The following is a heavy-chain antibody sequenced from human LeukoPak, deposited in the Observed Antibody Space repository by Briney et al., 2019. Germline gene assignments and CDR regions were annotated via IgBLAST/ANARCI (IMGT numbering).Heavy chain of an antibody. CDR2: ISSSSSYI. J-gene: IGHJ4*02. CDR3: ARTGYSGYDCIDY. D-gene: IGHD5-12*01. V-gene: IGHV3-21*01. CDR1: GFTFSSYS. Sequence: GGSLRLSCAASGFTFSSYSMSWVRQAPGKGLEWVSSISSSSSYIYYADSVKGRFTISRDNAKNSLYLQMNSLRAEDTAVYYCARTGYSGYDCIDYWGQGTLVTVSS.